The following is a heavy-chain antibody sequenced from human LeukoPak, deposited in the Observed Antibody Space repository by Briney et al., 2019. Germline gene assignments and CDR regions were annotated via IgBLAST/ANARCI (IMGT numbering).Heavy chain of an antibody. V-gene: IGHV3-48*03. J-gene: IGHJ3*02. CDR3: ARGSYDAFDI. CDR1: GFIFSNYE. Sequence: GGSLRLSCAVSGFIFSNYEMNWVRQAPGKGLEWVPYISTSGNNKYYADSVRGRFSISRDNAENSLYLQMNSLSAEDTAVYYCARGSYDAFDIWGQGTMVTVSS. CDR2: ISTSGNNK.